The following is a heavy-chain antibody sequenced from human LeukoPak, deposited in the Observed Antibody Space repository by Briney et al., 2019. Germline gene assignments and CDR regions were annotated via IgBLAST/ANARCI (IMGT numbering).Heavy chain of an antibody. CDR1: GFTFSSYA. J-gene: IGHJ4*02. CDR2: ISGSGGST. D-gene: IGHD5-18*01. V-gene: IGHV3-23*01. Sequence: GGSLRLSCAASGFTFSSYAMSWVRQAPGKGLEWVSAISGSGGSTYYADSVKGRFTISRDNSKNTLYLQMNSLRAEDTAVYYCAKVGGYSYGYPLDYWGQGTLVTVSS. CDR3: AKVGGYSYGYPLDY.